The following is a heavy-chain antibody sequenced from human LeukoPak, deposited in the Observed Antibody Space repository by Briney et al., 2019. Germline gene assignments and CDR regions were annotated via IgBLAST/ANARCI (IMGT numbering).Heavy chain of an antibody. Sequence: GGSLRLSCAASGFTFSSYAMSWVRQAPGKGLEWVGRSRNKARSYSTKYAASVAGRFITSRDDSQNSLYLQMNSLRTEDTAVYYCTRALDISGYFYPFDFWGQGTLVTVSS. CDR3: TRALDISGYFYPFDF. J-gene: IGHJ4*02. CDR1: GFTFSSYA. CDR2: SRNKARSYST. V-gene: IGHV3-72*01. D-gene: IGHD3-22*01.